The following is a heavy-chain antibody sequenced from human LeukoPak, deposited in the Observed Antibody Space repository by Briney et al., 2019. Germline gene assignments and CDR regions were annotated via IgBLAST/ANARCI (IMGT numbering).Heavy chain of an antibody. CDR3: ARGQARLAWFDP. CDR1: VGPISSSSYY. D-gene: IGHD6-19*01. J-gene: IGHJ5*02. V-gene: IGHV4-39*07. Sequence: SETQSLPCTVSVGPISSSSYYWGWIRQPPGKGLEWIGSIYYCGSTYYNPSLTGRVTLSLDTSQNQFSLKLSSVTAADTAVYYCARGQARLAWFDPWGQGTLVTVSS. CDR2: IYYCGST.